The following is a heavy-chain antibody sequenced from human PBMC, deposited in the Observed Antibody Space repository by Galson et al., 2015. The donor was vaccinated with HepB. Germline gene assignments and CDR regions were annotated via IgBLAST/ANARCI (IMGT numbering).Heavy chain of an antibody. Sequence: SLRLSCAASGFTFSNSAMYWVRQAPGKGLEYVSAISSRTYGGTTYYADSVKGRFTISRDDSKSTLYLQMSSLRGEDTAVYYCMKDFRAGMGDWGQGTLVTVSS. CDR3: MKDFRAGMGD. D-gene: IGHD6-19*01. CDR1: GFTFSNSA. J-gene: IGHJ4*02. CDR2: ISSRTYGGTT. V-gene: IGHV3-64D*08.